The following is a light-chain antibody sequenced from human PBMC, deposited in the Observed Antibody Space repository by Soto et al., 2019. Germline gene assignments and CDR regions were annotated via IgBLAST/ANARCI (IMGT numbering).Light chain of an antibody. V-gene: IGLV2-8*01. J-gene: IGLJ3*02. CDR1: SSDVGGYNY. CDR2: EVN. Sequence: QSALTQPPSASGSPGQSVTISCTGTSSDVGGYNYVSWYQQHPGKAPTLMIYEVNKRPSGVPDRFSGSKSGNTASLTVSGLQAEDEADYYCSTYAGSNNWVFGGGTKRTVL. CDR3: STYAGSNNWV.